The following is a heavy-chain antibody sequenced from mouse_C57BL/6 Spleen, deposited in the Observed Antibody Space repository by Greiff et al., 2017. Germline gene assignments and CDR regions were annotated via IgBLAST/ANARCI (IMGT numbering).Heavy chain of an antibody. CDR2: FHPYNDDT. V-gene: IGHV1-47*01. Sequence: VKLVESGAELVKPGASVKMSCKASGYTFTTYPIEWMKQNHGQSLEWIGNFHPYNDDTKYNEKFKGKATLTVEKSSSTVYLELSRLTSDDSAVYYGTRGYYSSSWECLDYWGQGTTVTVSS. CDR1: GYTFTTYP. D-gene: IGHD1-1*01. CDR3: TRGYYSSSWECLDY. J-gene: IGHJ2*01.